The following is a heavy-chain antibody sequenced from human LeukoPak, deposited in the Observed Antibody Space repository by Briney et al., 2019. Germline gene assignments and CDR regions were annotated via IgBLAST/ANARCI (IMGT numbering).Heavy chain of an antibody. J-gene: IGHJ4*02. D-gene: IGHD3-22*01. CDR1: AYTFTSYY. V-gene: IGHV1-46*01. CDR2: INPSGGST. Sequence: ASVKVSCKASAYTFTSYYMHWVRQAPGQGLEWMGIINPSGGSTSYAQKFQGRVTMTRDTSTSTVYMALSSLRSEDTAVYYCARDWRPYYYDSSAYYSPIDYWGQGTLVTVSS. CDR3: ARDWRPYYYDSSAYYSPIDY.